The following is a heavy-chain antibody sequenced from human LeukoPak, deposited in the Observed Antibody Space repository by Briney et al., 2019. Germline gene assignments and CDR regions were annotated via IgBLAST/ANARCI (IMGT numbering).Heavy chain of an antibody. Sequence: GGSLRLSCAASGFTFSSYSMNWVRQAPGKGLEWVSSISSSSSYIYYADSVKGRFTISRDNAKNSLYLQMNSLRAEDTAVYYCARALITMVRRVIVAFDIWGQGTMVTVSS. D-gene: IGHD3-10*01. CDR3: ARALITMVRRVIVAFDI. J-gene: IGHJ3*02. CDR2: ISSSSSYI. V-gene: IGHV3-21*01. CDR1: GFTFSSYS.